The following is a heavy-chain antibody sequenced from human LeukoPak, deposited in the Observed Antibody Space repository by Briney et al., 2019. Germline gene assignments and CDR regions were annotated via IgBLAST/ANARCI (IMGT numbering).Heavy chain of an antibody. V-gene: IGHV1-69*04. CDR3: PFATTGTGKAFDI. CDR2: IIPILGIA. D-gene: IGHD1-1*01. Sequence: ASVKVSCKASGGTFSSYAISWVRQAPGQGLEWMGRIIPILGIANYAQKFQGRVTITADKSTSTAYMELSSLRSEDTAVYYCPFATTGTGKAFDIWGQGTMVTVSS. CDR1: GGTFSSYA. J-gene: IGHJ3*02.